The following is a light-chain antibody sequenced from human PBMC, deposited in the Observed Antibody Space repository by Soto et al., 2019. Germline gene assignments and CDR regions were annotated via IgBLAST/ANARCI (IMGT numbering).Light chain of an antibody. CDR2: GAS. CDR3: QQYGSSPPFT. V-gene: IGKV3-20*01. J-gene: IGKJ3*01. Sequence: EIVLTQSPGTLSLSPGERATLSCRASQSVSSSYLAWYQQKHGQAPRLLIYGASSRATGIPDRFSGSGSGTDFTLTISRLEPEDFAVYYCQQYGSSPPFTFGPETKVDIK. CDR1: QSVSSSY.